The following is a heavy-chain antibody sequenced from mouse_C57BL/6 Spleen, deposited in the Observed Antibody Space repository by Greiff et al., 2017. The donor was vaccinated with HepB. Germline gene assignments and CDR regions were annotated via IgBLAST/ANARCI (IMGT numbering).Heavy chain of an antibody. J-gene: IGHJ2*01. CDR1: GYSFTSYY. V-gene: IGHV1-66*01. CDR3: ARDYGSSPDY. D-gene: IGHD1-1*01. Sequence: QVQLQQSGPELVKPGASVKISCKASGYSFTSYYIHWVKQRPGQGLEWIGCIYPGSGNTKYNEKFKGKATLTEDTSSSTAYMQLSSLTSEDSAVYYCARDYGSSPDYWGQGTTLTVSS. CDR2: IYPGSGNT.